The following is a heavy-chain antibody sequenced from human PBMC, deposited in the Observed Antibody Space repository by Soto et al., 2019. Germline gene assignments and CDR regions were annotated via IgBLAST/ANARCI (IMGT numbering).Heavy chain of an antibody. Sequence: ASVKVSCKASGYTFTSYGISWVRQAPGQGLEWMGWISAYNGNTNYAQKLQGRVTMTTDTSTSTAYIELRSLRSDDTAVYYFARGGFYDSSGARNYYYYGMNVWGQGTTVTVSS. J-gene: IGHJ6*02. CDR1: GYTFTSYG. D-gene: IGHD3-22*01. CDR3: ARGGFYDSSGARNYYYYGMNV. V-gene: IGHV1-18*01. CDR2: ISAYNGNT.